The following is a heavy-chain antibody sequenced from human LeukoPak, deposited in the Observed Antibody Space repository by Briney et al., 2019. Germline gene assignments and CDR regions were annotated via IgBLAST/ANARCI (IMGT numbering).Heavy chain of an antibody. J-gene: IGHJ5*02. CDR1: GYSFTSYY. Sequence: GASVKVSCKASGYSFTSYYMHWVRQAPGQGLEWMGRINPSGGSIDYAQKFQGRVTMTRDTSTSTVYMEVSSLRCEDTAVYYCARWGGNTPFDPWGQGTLVTVSS. CDR2: INPSGGSI. V-gene: IGHV1-46*01. CDR3: ARWGGNTPFDP. D-gene: IGHD3-16*01.